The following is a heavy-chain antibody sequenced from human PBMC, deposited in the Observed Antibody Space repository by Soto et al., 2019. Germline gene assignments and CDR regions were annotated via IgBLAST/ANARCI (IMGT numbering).Heavy chain of an antibody. CDR2: ISSSSSYI. V-gene: IGHV3-21*01. Sequence: GGSLRLSCAASGFTFSSYAMSWVRQAPGKGLEWVSAISSSSSYIYYADSVKGRFTISRDNAKNSLYLQMNSLRAEDTAVYYCATFGELYAFDIWGQGTMVTVSS. J-gene: IGHJ3*02. CDR1: GFTFSSYA. D-gene: IGHD3-10*01. CDR3: ATFGELYAFDI.